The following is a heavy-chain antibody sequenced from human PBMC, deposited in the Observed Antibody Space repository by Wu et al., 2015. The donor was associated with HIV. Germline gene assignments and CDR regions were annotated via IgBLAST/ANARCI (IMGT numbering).Heavy chain of an antibody. V-gene: IGHV1-2*02. J-gene: IGHJ6*03. D-gene: IGHD3-16*01. CDR3: ARVATQISLGSEYYYMDV. CDR1: GYTFTGYY. CDR2: INPNSGGT. Sequence: QVQLVQSGAEVKKPGASVKVSCKASGYTFTGYYMHWVRQAPGQGLEWMGWINPNSGGTNYAQKFQGRVTMTSDTSISTAYMELSRLTSDDTAIYYCARVATQISLGSEYYYMDVWGKGTTVIVSS.